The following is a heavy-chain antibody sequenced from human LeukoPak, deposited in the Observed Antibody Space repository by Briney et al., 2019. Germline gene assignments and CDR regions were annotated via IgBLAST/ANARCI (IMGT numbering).Heavy chain of an antibody. CDR3: AKAVENDHPANWFDP. V-gene: IGHV3-23*01. J-gene: IGHJ5*02. CDR1: GFTFSSYA. CDR2: ISGSGGST. D-gene: IGHD1-1*01. Sequence: GGSLRLSCAAAGFTFSSYAMSWVRQAPGKGLEWVSAISGSGGSTYYADSVKGRFTISRDNSKNTLYLQMNSLRAEDTAVYYCAKAVENDHPANWFDPWGQGTLVTVSS.